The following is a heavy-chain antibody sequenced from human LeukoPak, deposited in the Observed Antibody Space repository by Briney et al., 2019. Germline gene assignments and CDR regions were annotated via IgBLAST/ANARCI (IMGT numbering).Heavy chain of an antibody. CDR3: ARASYGTSGYYYFDF. D-gene: IGHD3-22*01. CDR2: VYPSGST. Sequence: SETLSLTCTVSGGSRSDYYWNWIRQPAGKGLEWIGRVYPSGSTNYNPSLESRVTMSADTARNQFSLKLSSVTAADTAVYYCARASYGTSGYYYFDFWGQGTLVIVS. J-gene: IGHJ4*02. V-gene: IGHV4-4*07. CDR1: GGSRSDYY.